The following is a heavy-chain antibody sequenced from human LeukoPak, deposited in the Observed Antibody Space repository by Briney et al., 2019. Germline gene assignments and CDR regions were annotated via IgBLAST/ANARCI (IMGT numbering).Heavy chain of an antibody. CDR1: GGSISSYY. CDR2: IYTSGST. D-gene: IGHD5-18*01. CDR3: ARVGARGYIYADAHES. J-gene: IGHJ5*02. Sequence: SETLSLTCTVSGGSISSYYWSWIRQPAGKGLEWIGRIYTSGSTNYNPSLKSRVTMSVDTSKNQFSLKLSSVTAADTAVYYCARVGARGYIYADAHESWGQGTLVTVSS. V-gene: IGHV4-4*07.